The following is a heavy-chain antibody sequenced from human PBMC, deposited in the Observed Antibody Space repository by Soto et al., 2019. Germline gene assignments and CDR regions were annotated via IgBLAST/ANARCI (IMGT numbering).Heavy chain of an antibody. V-gene: IGHV3-23*01. CDR3: AKGGQGWYDYEVHFDY. D-gene: IGHD6-19*01. CDR2: ISGSGGST. Sequence: EVQLLESGGGLVQPGGSLRLSCAASGFTFSSYAMSWVRQAPGKGLEWVSAISGSGGSTYYADSVKGRFTISRDNSKNTLYLQMNSLRAEDTAVYYCAKGGQGWYDYEVHFDYWGQGTLVTVSS. CDR1: GFTFSSYA. J-gene: IGHJ4*02.